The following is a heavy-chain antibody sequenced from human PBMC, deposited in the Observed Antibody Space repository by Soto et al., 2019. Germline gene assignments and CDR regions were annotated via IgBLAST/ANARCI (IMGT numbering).Heavy chain of an antibody. J-gene: IGHJ6*03. CDR2: IYPGDSDT. D-gene: IGHD6-19*01. V-gene: IGHV5-51*01. CDR3: ARYSSGWYRYYYYYMDV. CDR1: GYSFTSYW. Sequence: GESLKISCKGSGYSFTSYWIGWVRQMPGKGLEWMGIIYPGDSDTRYSPSFQGQVTISADKSISTAYLQWSSLKASDTAMYYCARYSSGWYRYYYYYMDVWGKGTTVTVSS.